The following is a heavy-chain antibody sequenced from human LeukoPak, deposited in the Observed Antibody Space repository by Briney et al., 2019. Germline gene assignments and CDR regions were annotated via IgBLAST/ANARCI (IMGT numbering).Heavy chain of an antibody. CDR2: ISWNSGSI. D-gene: IGHD6-13*01. Sequence: PGGSLRLSCAASGFTFDDYAMHWVRQAPGKGLEWVSGISWNSGSIGYADSVKGRFTISRDNAKNSLYLQMNSLRAEDTALYYCAKDTRSSSWYNFDYWGQGTLVTVSS. CDR3: AKDTRSSSWYNFDY. V-gene: IGHV3-9*01. CDR1: GFTFDDYA. J-gene: IGHJ4*02.